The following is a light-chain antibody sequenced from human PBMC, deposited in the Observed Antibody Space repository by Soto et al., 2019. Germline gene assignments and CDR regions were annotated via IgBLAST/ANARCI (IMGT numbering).Light chain of an antibody. CDR1: QTVLYSSNNKNY. CDR2: WAS. J-gene: IGKJ2*01. CDR3: QQFYNTPYT. V-gene: IGKV4-1*01. Sequence: DIVMTQSPDSLAVSLGERATINCKSSQTVLYSSNNKNYLAWYQQKPGQPPKLLIYWASTRESGVPGRFSGSGSETDFTLTISSLQAEDVAVYYCQQFYNTPYTFGQGTKLEI.